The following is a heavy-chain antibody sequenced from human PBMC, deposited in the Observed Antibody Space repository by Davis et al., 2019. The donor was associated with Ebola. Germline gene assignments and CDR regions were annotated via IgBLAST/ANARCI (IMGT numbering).Heavy chain of an antibody. V-gene: IGHV4-59*01. Sequence: PSETLSLTCTVSGGSISSYYWSWIRQPPGKGLEWIGYIYYSGSTNYNPSLKSRVTISVDTSKNQFSLKLSSVTAADTAVYYCARDFYGSGTCDIWGQGTMVTVSS. CDR3: ARDFYGSGTCDI. D-gene: IGHD3-10*01. J-gene: IGHJ3*02. CDR2: IYYSGST. CDR1: GGSISSYY.